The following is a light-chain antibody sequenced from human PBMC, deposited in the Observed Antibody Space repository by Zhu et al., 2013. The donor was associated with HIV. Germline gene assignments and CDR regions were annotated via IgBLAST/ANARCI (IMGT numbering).Light chain of an antibody. J-gene: IGKJ1*01. CDR2: HGT. V-gene: IGKV3-20*01. Sequence: DIVLTQSPGTLSLSPGEGATLSCRASQSVGNNFLAWYQQKPGQAPRLLVYHGTNRAIGSPDRFTGSGSGSDFTLTVTRLEPEDFAVYYCQQYSIWRTFGQGTKVEI. CDR3: QQYSIWRT. CDR1: QSVGNNF.